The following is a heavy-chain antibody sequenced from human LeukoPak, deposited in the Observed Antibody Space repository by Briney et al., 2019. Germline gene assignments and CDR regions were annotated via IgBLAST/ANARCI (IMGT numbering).Heavy chain of an antibody. V-gene: IGHV3-64D*06. CDR2: ISSSGGST. J-gene: IGHJ4*02. D-gene: IGHD3-22*01. CDR3: ARGDHYDSSAYSYYFDY. CDR1: GFTFSSSA. Sequence: PGGSLRLSCSASGFTFSSSAMHWVRQAPGKGLEYVSAISSSGGSTYYADSVKGRFTISRDNSKNTLYFQMNSLRPEDTAVYYCARGDHYDSSAYSYYFDYWGQGTLVAVSS.